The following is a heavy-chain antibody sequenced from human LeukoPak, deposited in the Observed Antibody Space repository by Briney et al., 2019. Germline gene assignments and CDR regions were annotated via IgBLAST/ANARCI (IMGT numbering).Heavy chain of an antibody. CDR3: ATRPGYYYYYMDV. CDR1: GYTFTGYY. V-gene: IGHV1-2*02. CDR2: INPNSGGT. J-gene: IGHJ6*03. Sequence: ASVKVSCKASGYTFTGYYMHWVRQAPGQGLEWMGWINPNSGGTNYAQKFQGRVTMTRDTSISTAYMELSRLRSDDTAVYYCATRPGYYYYYMDVWGKGTTVTVSS.